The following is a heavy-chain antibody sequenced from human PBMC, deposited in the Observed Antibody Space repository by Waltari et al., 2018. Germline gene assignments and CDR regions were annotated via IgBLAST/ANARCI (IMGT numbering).Heavy chain of an antibody. J-gene: IGHJ6*03. CDR1: GFTFRSDA. D-gene: IGHD6-19*01. Sequence: QVQLVESGGGVVQPGRSLRLSCAASGFTFRSDAMHWVRQAPGQGLAWVAVISYDGSNKYYADSVKGRFTISRDNSKNTLYLQMNSLRAEDTAVYYCARDSWGAVAGNPPPYYYYYYMDVWGKGTTVTVSS. V-gene: IGHV3-30-3*01. CDR2: ISYDGSNK. CDR3: ARDSWGAVAGNPPPYYYYYYMDV.